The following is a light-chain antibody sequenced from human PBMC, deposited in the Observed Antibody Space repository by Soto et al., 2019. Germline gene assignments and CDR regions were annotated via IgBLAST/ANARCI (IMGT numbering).Light chain of an antibody. Sequence: NVFAQSPPPLFFFPRGKDHLSCRASQSVSSYLAWYQQKPGQAPRLLIYDASNRATGIPARFSGSGSGTDFTLTISSLEPEDFAVYSSHQLLTFGQGTRLEIK. V-gene: IGKV3-11*01. J-gene: IGKJ5*01. CDR2: DAS. CDR3: HQLLT. CDR1: QSVSSY.